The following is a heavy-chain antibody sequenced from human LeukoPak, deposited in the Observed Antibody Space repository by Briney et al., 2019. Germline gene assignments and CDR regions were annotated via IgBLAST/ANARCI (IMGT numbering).Heavy chain of an antibody. J-gene: IGHJ5*02. CDR2: IYHSGST. CDR3: ASTPPLVRGGSAGWFDP. V-gene: IGHV4-30-2*01. Sequence: SETLSLTCAVTGGSISSGGYSWSWIRQPPGKGLEWIGYIYHSGSTYYNPSLKSRVTISVDRSKNQFSLKLSSVTAADTAVYYCASTPPLVRGGSAGWFDPWGQGTLVTVSS. D-gene: IGHD2-15*01. CDR1: GGSISSGGYS.